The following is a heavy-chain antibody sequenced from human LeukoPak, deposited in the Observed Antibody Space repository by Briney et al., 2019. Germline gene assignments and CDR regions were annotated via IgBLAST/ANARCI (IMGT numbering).Heavy chain of an antibody. V-gene: IGHV1-46*01. J-gene: IGHJ4*02. CDR2: INPSGGST. Sequence: ASVKVSCKASGYTFTGYYMHWVRQAPGQGLEWMGIINPSGGSTSYAQKFQGRVTMTRDMSTSTVYMELSSLRSEDTAVYYCASGRGGSYYFDYWGQGTLVTVSS. CDR1: GYTFTGYY. CDR3: ASGRGGSYYFDY. D-gene: IGHD1-26*01.